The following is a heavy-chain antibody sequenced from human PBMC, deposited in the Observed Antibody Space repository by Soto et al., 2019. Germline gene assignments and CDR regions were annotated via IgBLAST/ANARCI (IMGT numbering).Heavy chain of an antibody. Sequence: GSLRLSCAASGFTFNNAWMSWVRQGPGKGLEWVGRIKSKTDGGTTDYAAPVKGRFTFLRDDSKNTLYLQMHSLKTEGTATYYCSTLNSDGFDIWGQGTMVTVSS. CDR2: IKSKTDGGTT. D-gene: IGHD1-20*01. J-gene: IGHJ3*02. CDR1: GFTFNNAW. CDR3: STLNSDGFDI. V-gene: IGHV3-15*01.